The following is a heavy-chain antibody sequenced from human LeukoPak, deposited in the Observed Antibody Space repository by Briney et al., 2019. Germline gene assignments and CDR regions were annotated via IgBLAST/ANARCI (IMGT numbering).Heavy chain of an antibody. CDR3: SRATGGSYWGNAFDI. V-gene: IGHV3-21*03. CDR2: ISSSSSYI. J-gene: IGHJ3*02. D-gene: IGHD1-26*01. CDR1: GFTFSSYS. Sequence: GGSLRLSCAASGFTFSSYSMNWVRQAPGKGLEWVSSISSSSSYIYYADSVKGRFTISRDNAKNSLYLQMNSLKTEDTAMYYCSRATGGSYWGNAFDIWGQGTMVTVSS.